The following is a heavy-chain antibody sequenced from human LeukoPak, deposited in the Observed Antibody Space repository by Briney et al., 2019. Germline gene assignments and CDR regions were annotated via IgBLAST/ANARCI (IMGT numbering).Heavy chain of an antibody. V-gene: IGHV4-4*09. CDR2: IYTSGST. D-gene: IGHD4-23*01. Sequence: SETLPLTCTVSGGSISSYHWSWIRQPPGKGLEWIGYIYTSGSTNYNPSLKSRVTISVDTSKNQFSLKLSSVTAADTAVYYCARLGNQGFYYYYYMDVWGKGTTVTVSS. J-gene: IGHJ6*03. CDR1: GGSISSYH. CDR3: ARLGNQGFYYYYYMDV.